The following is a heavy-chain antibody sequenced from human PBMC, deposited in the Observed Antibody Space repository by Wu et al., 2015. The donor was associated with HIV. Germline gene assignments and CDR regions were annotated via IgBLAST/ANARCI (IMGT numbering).Heavy chain of an antibody. D-gene: IGHD2-8*01. CDR2: INPSGGST. CDR1: GYTFTSYY. J-gene: IGHJ4*02. V-gene: IGHV1-46*03. CDR3: ARGDCTNGVCPYYFDY. Sequence: QVQLVQSGAEVKKPGASVKVSCKASGYTFTSYYMHWVRQAPGQGLEWMGIINPSGGSTSYAQKFQGRVTMTRDTSTSTVYMELSSLRSEDTAVYYCARGDCTNGVCPYYFDYWGQGTLVTVSS.